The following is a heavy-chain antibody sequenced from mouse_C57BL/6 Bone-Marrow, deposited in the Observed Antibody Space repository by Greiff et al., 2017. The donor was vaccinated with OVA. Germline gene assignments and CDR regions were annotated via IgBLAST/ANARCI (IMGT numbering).Heavy chain of an antibody. Sequence: EVHLVESGGGLVKPGGSLKLSCAASGFTFSSYAMSWVRQTPEKRLEWVATISDGGSYTYYPDNVKGRFTISRDNAKNNLYLQMSHLKSEDTAMYYCARGHYYGSSPYYAMDYWGKGTSVTVSS. CDR1: GFTFSSYA. D-gene: IGHD1-1*01. CDR2: ISDGGSYT. CDR3: ARGHYYGSSPYYAMDY. V-gene: IGHV5-4*01. J-gene: IGHJ4*01.